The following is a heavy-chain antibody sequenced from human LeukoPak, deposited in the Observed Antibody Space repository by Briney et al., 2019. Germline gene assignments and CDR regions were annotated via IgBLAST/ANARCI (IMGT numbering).Heavy chain of an antibody. CDR1: GGSISSGGYY. D-gene: IGHD6-13*01. J-gene: IGHJ4*02. Sequence: PSETLSLTCTVSGGSISSGGYYWSWIRQHPGKGLEWIGYIYYSGSTYYNPSLKRQVTISVDTSKNQFSLKLNSVTAADTAVYYCARVKGTAAGVPEYWGQGTLVTVSS. V-gene: IGHV4-31*01. CDR2: IYYSGST. CDR3: ARVKGTAAGVPEY.